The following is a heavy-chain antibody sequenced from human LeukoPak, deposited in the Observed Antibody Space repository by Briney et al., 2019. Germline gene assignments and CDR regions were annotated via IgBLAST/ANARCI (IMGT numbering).Heavy chain of an antibody. CDR2: IYYSGST. J-gene: IGHJ6*04. Sequence: PSETLSLTCTVSGGSISSYYWSWIRQPPGKGLEWIGYIYYSGSTNYNPSLKSRVTISVDTSKNQFSLKLSSVTAADTAVYYCARAGGYDQLDYYYGMDVWGKGTTVTVS. CDR3: ARAGGYDQLDYYYGMDV. CDR1: GGSISSYY. V-gene: IGHV4-59*01. D-gene: IGHD5-12*01.